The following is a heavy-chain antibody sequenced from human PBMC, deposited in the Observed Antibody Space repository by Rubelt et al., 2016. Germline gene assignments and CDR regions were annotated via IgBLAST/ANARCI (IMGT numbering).Heavy chain of an antibody. CDR2: INHSGST. CDR3: ARGRVSSGWYRDY. J-gene: IGHJ4*02. CDR1: GESFSGYY. D-gene: IGHD6-19*01. Sequence: QVQLQQWGAGLLKPSETLSLTCAVYGESFSGYYWSWIRQPPGKGLEWIGEINHSGSTNYNPSLKSRVTISVDTSKNQCSLKVSSVTAADTAVYYCARGRVSSGWYRDYWGQGTLVIVSS. V-gene: IGHV4-34*01.